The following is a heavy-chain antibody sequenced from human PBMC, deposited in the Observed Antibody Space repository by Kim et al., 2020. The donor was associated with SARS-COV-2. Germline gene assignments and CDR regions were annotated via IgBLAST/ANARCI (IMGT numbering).Heavy chain of an antibody. V-gene: IGHV5-51*01. D-gene: IGHD6-13*01. J-gene: IGHJ4*02. CDR3: ARHPSSSWGFDD. Sequence: RYNPSFQGQVTISVDKSISTAYLQWSSLKASDTAMYYCARHPSSSWGFDDWGQGTLVVVSS.